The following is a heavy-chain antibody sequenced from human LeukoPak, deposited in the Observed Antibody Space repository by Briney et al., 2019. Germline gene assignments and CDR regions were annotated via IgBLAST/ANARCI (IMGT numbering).Heavy chain of an antibody. CDR1: GFTFSSYA. V-gene: IGHV3-7*01. Sequence: GGSLRLSCAASGFTFSSYAMSWVRQAPGKGLEWVANIKQDGSEKYYVDSVKGRFIISRDNAKNSLYLQMNSLRVEDTAVYYCARQNYGAAPLRYWGQGTLVTVSS. CDR2: IKQDGSEK. D-gene: IGHD4/OR15-4a*01. J-gene: IGHJ4*01. CDR3: ARQNYGAAPLRY.